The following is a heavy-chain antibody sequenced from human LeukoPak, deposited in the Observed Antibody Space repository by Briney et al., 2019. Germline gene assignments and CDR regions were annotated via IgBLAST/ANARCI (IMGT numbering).Heavy chain of an antibody. CDR1: GGTFSSYA. D-gene: IGHD4-23*01. CDR3: ARAVVRSPVYCDY. Sequence: SVKVSCKASGGTFSSYAISWVRQAPGQGLEWMGGIIPIFGTANYAQKFQGRVTMTRDTSTSTVYMELSSLRSEDTAVYYCARAVVRSPVYCDYWGQGTLVTVSS. J-gene: IGHJ4*02. CDR2: IIPIFGTA. V-gene: IGHV1-69*05.